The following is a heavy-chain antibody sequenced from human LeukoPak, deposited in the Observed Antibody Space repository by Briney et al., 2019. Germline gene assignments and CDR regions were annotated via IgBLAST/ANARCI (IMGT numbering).Heavy chain of an antibody. CDR2: ISYDGSNK. CDR1: GFTFSSYA. D-gene: IGHD6-13*01. Sequence: PGGSLRLSCAASGFTFSSYAMHWVRQAPGKGLEWVADISYDGSNKYYADSVKGRFTISRDNSKNTLYLQMNSLRAEATAVYYCARDWQQLVFDYWGQGTLVTVSS. CDR3: ARDWQQLVFDY. J-gene: IGHJ4*02. V-gene: IGHV3-30-3*01.